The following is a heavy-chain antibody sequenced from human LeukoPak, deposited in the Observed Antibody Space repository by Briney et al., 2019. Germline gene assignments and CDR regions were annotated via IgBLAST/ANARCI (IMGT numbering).Heavy chain of an antibody. CDR3: AKSTIWFGEFGVTAPPLYYFDY. CDR2: ISGSGGST. Sequence: GGSLRLSCAASGFTFSSYAMSWVRQAPGKGLEWVSAISGSGGSTYYADSVKGRFTISRDNSKNTLYLQMNSLRAEDTAVYYCAKSTIWFGEFGVTAPPLYYFDYWGQGTLVTVSS. J-gene: IGHJ4*02. D-gene: IGHD3-10*01. V-gene: IGHV3-23*01. CDR1: GFTFSSYA.